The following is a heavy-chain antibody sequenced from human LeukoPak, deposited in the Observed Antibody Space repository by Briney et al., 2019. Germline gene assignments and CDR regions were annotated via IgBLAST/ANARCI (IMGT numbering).Heavy chain of an antibody. J-gene: IGHJ4*02. CDR3: ARDHSSSGQLFDY. Sequence: ASVKVSCKASGYTFTTYGFSWVRQARGQGLEWMGWISAYNGNTNYAQKLQGRLTLTTDTSTSTAYMELRSLRSDDTAVYYCARDHSSSGQLFDYWGQGTLVTVSS. CDR1: GYTFTTYG. CDR2: ISAYNGNT. V-gene: IGHV1-18*01. D-gene: IGHD6-13*01.